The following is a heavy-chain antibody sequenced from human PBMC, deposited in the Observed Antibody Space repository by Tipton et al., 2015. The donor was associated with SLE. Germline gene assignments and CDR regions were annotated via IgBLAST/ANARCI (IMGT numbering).Heavy chain of an antibody. J-gene: IGHJ4*02. Sequence: LRLSCTVSGGSISSSSYYWGWIRQPPGKGLEWIGRIYYSGSTYYNPSLKSRVTISVDTSKNQFSLKLSSVTAADTAVYYCARRRRYSSSWSEVGYFDYWGQGTLVTVSS. CDR2: IYYSGST. CDR3: ARRRRYSSSWSEVGYFDY. CDR1: GGSISSSSYY. D-gene: IGHD6-13*01. V-gene: IGHV4-39*07.